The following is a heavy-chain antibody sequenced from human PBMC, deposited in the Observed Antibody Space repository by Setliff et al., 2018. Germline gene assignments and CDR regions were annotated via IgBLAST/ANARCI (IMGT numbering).Heavy chain of an antibody. J-gene: IGHJ4*02. CDR3: ARELGLRAPFDF. CDR2: IYSSGRT. D-gene: IGHD4-17*01. Sequence: SETLSLTWRVSGDSISDYHWSWIRQPPGQGLEWIGYIYSSGRTNYNPSLKSRVSLSLDTSKNQFSLDLSSVTPADTAVYYCARELGLRAPFDFWGQGILVTVSS. V-gene: IGHV4-59*01. CDR1: GDSISDYH.